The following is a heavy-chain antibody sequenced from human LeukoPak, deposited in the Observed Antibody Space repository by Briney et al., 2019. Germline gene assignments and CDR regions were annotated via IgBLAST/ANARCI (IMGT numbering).Heavy chain of an antibody. CDR1: GGSISSGRYY. Sequence: PSETLSLTWTVSGGSISSGRYYWSWIRQPAGKGLEWIGRIYTSGSTNYNPSLKSRVTISVDTSKNQFSLKLSSVTAADTAVYYCARVVVGGIGWFDPWGQGALVAVSS. CDR2: IYTSGST. J-gene: IGHJ5*02. D-gene: IGHD1-26*01. CDR3: ARVVVGGIGWFDP. V-gene: IGHV4-61*02.